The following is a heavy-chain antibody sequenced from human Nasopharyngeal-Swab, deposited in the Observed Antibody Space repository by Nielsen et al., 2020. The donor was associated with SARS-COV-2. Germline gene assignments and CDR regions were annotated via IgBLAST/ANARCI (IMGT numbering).Heavy chain of an antibody. J-gene: IGHJ4*02. CDR2: ISSSSSSI. D-gene: IGHD3-3*01. CDR3: VSDGESSDCWSGYDRFDY. V-gene: IGHV3-48*01. Sequence: GESLKISCAASGFNFNSYRMNWVRQAPGKGLEWVSNISSSSSSIYYADSVKGRFTISRDNAKNSLYLQMNSLRAEDTAVYYCVSDGESSDCWSGYDRFDYWGQGTLVTVSS. CDR1: GFNFNSYR.